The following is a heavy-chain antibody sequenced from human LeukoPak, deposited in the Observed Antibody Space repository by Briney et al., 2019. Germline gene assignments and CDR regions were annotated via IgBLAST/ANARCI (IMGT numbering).Heavy chain of an antibody. V-gene: IGHV3-48*03. Sequence: AGGSLRLSCAASGFTFSSYELNWVRQAPGKGLEWVSYISSSGSTIKYADSVKGRFTISIDNAKNTLYLQMNSLRAEDTAVYYCARARGNNYGFFDYWGQGILVTVSS. J-gene: IGHJ4*02. D-gene: IGHD3/OR15-3a*01. CDR2: ISSSGSTI. CDR3: ARARGNNYGFFDY. CDR1: GFTFSSYE.